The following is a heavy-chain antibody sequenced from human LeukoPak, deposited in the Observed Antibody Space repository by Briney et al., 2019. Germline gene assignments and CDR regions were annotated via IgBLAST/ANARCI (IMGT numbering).Heavy chain of an antibody. V-gene: IGHV3-48*01. CDR1: GFTFSSYS. D-gene: IGHD6-19*01. Sequence: PGGSRRLSCAASGFTFSSYSMNWVRQAPGKGLEWVSYISSSSSTIYYAAYVKGRFPISRDNSKNTLYLQMNSLRAEDTAVYYCGQYKWLGGFDYWGQGALVTVSS. CDR2: ISSSSSTI. J-gene: IGHJ4*02. CDR3: GQYKWLGGFDY.